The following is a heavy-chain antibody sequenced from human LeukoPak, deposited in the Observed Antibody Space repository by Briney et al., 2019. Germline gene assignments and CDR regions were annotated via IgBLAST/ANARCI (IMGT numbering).Heavy chain of an antibody. Sequence: PGGSLRLSCVASGFTVSSNYMSWVRQAPGKGLEWVSVIYSGGSTYYADSVKGRFTISRDNAKNSLYLQMNSLRAEDTALYYCARVPPYMRGDLTAMDYWGQGTLVTVSS. CDR2: IYSGGST. CDR3: ARVPPYMRGDLTAMDY. V-gene: IGHV3-53*01. D-gene: IGHD3-16*01. CDR1: GFTVSSNY. J-gene: IGHJ4*02.